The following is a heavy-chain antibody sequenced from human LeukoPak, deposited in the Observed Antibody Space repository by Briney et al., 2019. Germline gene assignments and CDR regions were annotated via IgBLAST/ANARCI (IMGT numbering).Heavy chain of an antibody. CDR1: GFTFSSYS. CDR3: ARYSGSYYYYYGMDV. Sequence: GGSLRLSCAASGFTFSSYSMNWVRQAPGKGLEWVSSISSSSSYIYYADSVKGRFTISRDNAKNSLYLQMNSLRAEDTAAYYCARYSGSYYYYYGMDVWGQGTTVTVSS. J-gene: IGHJ6*02. D-gene: IGHD1-26*01. V-gene: IGHV3-21*01. CDR2: ISSSSSYI.